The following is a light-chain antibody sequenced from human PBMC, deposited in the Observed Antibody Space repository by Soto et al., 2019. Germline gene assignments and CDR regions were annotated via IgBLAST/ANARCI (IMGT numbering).Light chain of an antibody. CDR1: QSVSSH. J-gene: IGKJ5*01. V-gene: IGKV3-15*01. Sequence: IVLTQSPATPSVSPGERATLSCRARQSVSSHLAWYQQKPGQPPRLLIPGTSTRATGIPARFSGSGSGTEFTLTISSLQSEDFAVYYCQQYNNWPPITFGQGTRLEIK. CDR3: QQYNNWPPIT. CDR2: GTS.